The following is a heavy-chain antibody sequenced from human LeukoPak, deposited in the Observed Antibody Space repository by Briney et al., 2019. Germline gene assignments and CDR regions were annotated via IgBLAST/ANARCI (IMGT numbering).Heavy chain of an antibody. CDR1: GGSFSGYY. J-gene: IGHJ4*02. CDR3: ARVGVDTAMVTFRGVQIDY. V-gene: IGHV4-34*01. D-gene: IGHD5-18*01. CDR2: INHSGST. Sequence: SETLSLTCAVYGGSFSGYYWSWIRQPPGKGLEWIGEINHSGSTNYNPSLKSRVTISVDTSKNQFSLKLSSVTAADTAVYYCARVGVDTAMVTFRGVQIDYWGQGTLVTVSS.